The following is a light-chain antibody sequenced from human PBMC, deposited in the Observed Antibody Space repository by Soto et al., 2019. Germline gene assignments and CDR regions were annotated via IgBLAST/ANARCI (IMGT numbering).Light chain of an antibody. CDR1: QSISSY. Sequence: DIQMTQSPSSLSASVGGRVTITCRASQSISSYLNWYQQKPGKAPKLLIYAASSLQSGVPSRFSGSGSGTEFTLTISSLQPEDFATYYCQQSYNSPVTFGQGTRLEIK. V-gene: IGKV1-39*01. J-gene: IGKJ5*01. CDR3: QQSYNSPVT. CDR2: AAS.